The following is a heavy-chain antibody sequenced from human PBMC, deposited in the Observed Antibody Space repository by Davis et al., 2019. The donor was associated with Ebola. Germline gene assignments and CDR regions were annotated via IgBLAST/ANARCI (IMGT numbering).Heavy chain of an antibody. J-gene: IGHJ3*02. CDR3: ARVKGRNDFWSGNAFDI. CDR2: INSDGSST. Sequence: PGGSLRLSCAASGFTFSSYWMHWVRQAPGKGLVWVSRINSDGSSTSYADSVKGRFTISRDNAKNTLYLQMNSLRAEDTAVYYCARVKGRNDFWSGNAFDIWGQGTMVTVSS. CDR1: GFTFSSYW. D-gene: IGHD3-3*01. V-gene: IGHV3-74*01.